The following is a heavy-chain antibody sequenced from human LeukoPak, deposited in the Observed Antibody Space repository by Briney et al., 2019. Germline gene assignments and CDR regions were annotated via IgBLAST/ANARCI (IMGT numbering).Heavy chain of an antibody. Sequence: SETLSLTCTVSGGSISSYYWSWIRQPPGKGLEWIGYIYYSRSTNYNPSLKSRVTISLDTSKNQFSLKLTSVTAADTAVYYCATSGGSYWSWGQGTLVTVSS. CDR3: ATSGGSYWS. D-gene: IGHD1-26*01. CDR1: GGSISSYY. CDR2: IYYSRST. V-gene: IGHV4-59*08. J-gene: IGHJ5*02.